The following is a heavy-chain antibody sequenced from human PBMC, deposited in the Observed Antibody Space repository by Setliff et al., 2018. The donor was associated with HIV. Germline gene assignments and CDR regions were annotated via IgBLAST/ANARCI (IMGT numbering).Heavy chain of an antibody. V-gene: IGHV3-66*01. Sequence: GGSLRLSCAASGFTVSNNYINWVRQAPGKGLEWVSLIYSSGVTKYADSVEGRFTISRDNSKNTLFLQMGSLRAEDTAVYYCAREVVGATSHDAFDIWGQGTMVTVSS. CDR1: GFTVSNNY. CDR2: IYSSGVT. D-gene: IGHD1-26*01. J-gene: IGHJ3*02. CDR3: AREVVGATSHDAFDI.